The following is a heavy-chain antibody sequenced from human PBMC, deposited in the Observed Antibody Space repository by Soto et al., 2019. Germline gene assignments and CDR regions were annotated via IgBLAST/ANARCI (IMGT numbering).Heavy chain of an antibody. CDR2: ISGSGGST. CDR3: ATSVAGYWYFDL. D-gene: IGHD6-19*01. J-gene: IGHJ2*01. Sequence: GGSLRLSCAASGFTFSSYAMSWVRQAPGKGLEWVSAISGSGGSTYYADSVKGRFTISRDNSKNTLYLQMNSLRAEDTDVYYCATSVAGYWYFDLWGRGTLVTVSS. V-gene: IGHV3-23*01. CDR1: GFTFSSYA.